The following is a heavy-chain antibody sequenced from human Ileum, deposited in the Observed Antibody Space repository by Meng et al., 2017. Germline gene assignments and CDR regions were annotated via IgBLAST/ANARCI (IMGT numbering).Heavy chain of an antibody. V-gene: IGHV1-2*02. D-gene: IGHD3-22*01. CDR2: INPNTGDT. Sequence: ASAKVSCKSSGYNFHVYFLHWVRQAPGQSLEWMGWINPNTGDTKYSQKFEGRVDITVDTSIDTAYMDLLSLTNDDTAIYYCVRGDRSSQPYYFDSWGQGTLVTVSS. CDR3: VRGDRSSQPYYFDS. J-gene: IGHJ4*02. CDR1: GYNFHVYF.